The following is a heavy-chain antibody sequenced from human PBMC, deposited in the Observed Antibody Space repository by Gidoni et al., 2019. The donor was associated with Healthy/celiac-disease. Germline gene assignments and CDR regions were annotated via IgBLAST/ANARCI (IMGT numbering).Heavy chain of an antibody. D-gene: IGHD3-3*01. J-gene: IGHJ4*02. Sequence: VQLVESGGGVVQPGRSLRLSCAASGFTFSSYGMHWVRQAPGKGLEWVAVIWYAGSNKYYADSVKGRFTISRDNSKNTLYLQMNSLRAEDTAVYYCARVGSIFGPFDYWGQGTLVTVSS. CDR1: GFTFSSYG. CDR3: ARVGSIFGPFDY. V-gene: IGHV3-33*01. CDR2: IWYAGSNK.